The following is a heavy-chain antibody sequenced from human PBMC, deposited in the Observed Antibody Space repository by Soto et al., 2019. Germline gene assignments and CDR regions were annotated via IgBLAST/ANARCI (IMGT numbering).Heavy chain of an antibody. Sequence: SVKVSCKASGCTFSSYAISWVRQAPGQGLEWMGGIIPIFGTANYAQKFQGRVTITADESTSTAYMELSSLRSEDTAVYYCASTPKPRVGPATSYCSGGSCYPSALYYYYGMDVWGQGTTVTVSS. CDR1: GCTFSSYA. V-gene: IGHV1-69*13. CDR3: ASTPKPRVGPATSYCSGGSCYPSALYYYYGMDV. CDR2: IIPIFGTA. D-gene: IGHD2-15*01. J-gene: IGHJ6*02.